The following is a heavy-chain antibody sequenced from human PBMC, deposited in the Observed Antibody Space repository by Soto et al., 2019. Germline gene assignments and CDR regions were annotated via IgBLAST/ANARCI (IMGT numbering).Heavy chain of an antibody. CDR3: EKDLHEFDSFFFYGMNV. V-gene: IGHV3-30*18. Sequence: GVSLRLSCAASGFRFSSSGIHWVRQSPGKGLEWVAVIVYDGNKKEYADSVKGRFTISRDNSKDTVYLQMNSLRPEDTGVYYCEKDLHEFDSFFFYGMNVWGQGTTVIVSS. D-gene: IGHD3-9*01. CDR1: GFRFSSSG. CDR2: IVYDGNKK. J-gene: IGHJ6*02.